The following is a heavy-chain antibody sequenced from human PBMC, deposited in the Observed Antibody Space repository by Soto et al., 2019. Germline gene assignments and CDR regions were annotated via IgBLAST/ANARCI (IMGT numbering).Heavy chain of an antibody. CDR2: MSYSGST. D-gene: IGHD3-10*01. CDR3: ARAYYFGSGRGRSMDV. Sequence: QVQLQESGPGLVKVSETLSLTCTVSGGSVTTGSYYWTWIRQPPGKGLEWVGYMSYSGSTNYNPSLKRRVTISVDTSKTQFSLKLSSVIAADTAVYYCARAYYFGSGRGRSMDVWGQGTTVTVSS. J-gene: IGHJ6*02. V-gene: IGHV4-61*01. CDR1: GGSVTTGSYY.